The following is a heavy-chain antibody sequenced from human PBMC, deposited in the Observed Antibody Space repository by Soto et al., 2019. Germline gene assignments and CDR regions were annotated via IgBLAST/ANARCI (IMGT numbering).Heavy chain of an antibody. CDR1: GFTFSSYG. V-gene: IGHV3-30*18. J-gene: IGHJ4*02. Sequence: QVQLVESGGGGVQPGRSLRLSCAASGFTFSSYGMHWVRQAPGKGLEWVAVISYDGTNKYYADSVKGRFSISRDNSKNTLYLQMNPLRAEDTAVYYCAKDSTHYSGGACYLFDYWGQGPLVTVSS. CDR3: AKDSTHYSGGACYLFDY. CDR2: ISYDGTNK. D-gene: IGHD2-21*02.